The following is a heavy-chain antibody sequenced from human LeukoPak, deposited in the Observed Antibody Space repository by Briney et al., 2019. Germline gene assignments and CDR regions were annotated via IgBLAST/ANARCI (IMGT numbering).Heavy chain of an antibody. V-gene: IGHV3-53*01. D-gene: IGHD2-15*01. CDR1: GFMFSSNW. J-gene: IGHJ4*02. CDR2: IYSGGTT. CDR3: ARDGYCSGGSCYSHYFDY. Sequence: GGSLRLSCAASGFMFSSNWMSWVRLAPGKGLEWVSVIYSGGTTYYADSVKGRFTISRDNSKNTLYLQMNSLRAEDTAVYYCARDGYCSGGSCYSHYFDYWGQGTLVTVSS.